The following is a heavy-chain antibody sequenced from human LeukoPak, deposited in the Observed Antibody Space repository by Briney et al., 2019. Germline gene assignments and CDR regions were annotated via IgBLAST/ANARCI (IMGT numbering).Heavy chain of an antibody. CDR2: ITGSGPTT. V-gene: IGHV3-23*01. J-gene: IGHJ5*01. CDR3: AKAPEFVWGSYRNNYCDS. Sequence: GGSLRLSCVASGFTPSDHAMTWVRRAPGKTFEWVSAITGSGPTTYYAASVTGRFTMSRDNSNNLVFLEMNDLRVEDTAVYYCAKAPEFVWGSYRNNYCDSWGQGTLVSVS. CDR1: GFTPSDHA. D-gene: IGHD3-16*02.